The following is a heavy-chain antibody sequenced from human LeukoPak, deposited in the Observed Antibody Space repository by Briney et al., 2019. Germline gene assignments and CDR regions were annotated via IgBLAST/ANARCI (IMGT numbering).Heavy chain of an antibody. Sequence: SETLSLTCTVSGGSISSGGYYWSWIRQHPGKGLEWIGYIYYSGSTYYNPSLKSRVTISVDTSKNQFSLKLSSVTAADTAAYYCARYTSLGYGSGSSVWFDPWGQGTLVTVSS. CDR1: GGSISSGGYY. CDR3: ARYTSLGYGSGSSVWFDP. D-gene: IGHD3-10*01. V-gene: IGHV4-31*03. CDR2: IYYSGST. J-gene: IGHJ5*02.